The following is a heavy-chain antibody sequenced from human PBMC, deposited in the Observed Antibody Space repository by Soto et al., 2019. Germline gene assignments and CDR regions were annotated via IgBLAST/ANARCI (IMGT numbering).Heavy chain of an antibody. CDR3: AKDIALLRGLIIDMDV. Sequence: PGGSLRLSCAASGFTFSSYAMSWVRQAPGKGLEWVSAISGSGGSTYYADSVKGRFTVSRDNSKNTLYLQMNSLRAEDTAVYYCAKDIALLRGLIIDMDVWGQGTTVTVSS. D-gene: IGHD3-10*01. CDR2: ISGSGGST. CDR1: GFTFSSYA. V-gene: IGHV3-23*01. J-gene: IGHJ6*02.